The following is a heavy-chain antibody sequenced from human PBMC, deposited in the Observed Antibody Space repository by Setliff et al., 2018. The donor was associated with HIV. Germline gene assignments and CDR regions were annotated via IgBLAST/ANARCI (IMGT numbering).Heavy chain of an antibody. Sequence: KSGPTLVNPTQTLTLTCAFSGFSLTTSAVGVGWIRQPPGKALEWLALIYWDDDKRYRSSLKSRLTITKDTSKNQVVLTMTNMDPVDTATYYCAHSLYCSSSNCSGLLFDYWGQGTLVTVSS. CDR2: IYWDDDK. J-gene: IGHJ4*02. D-gene: IGHD2-2*01. V-gene: IGHV2-5*02. CDR1: GFSLTTSAVG. CDR3: AHSLYCSSSNCSGLLFDY.